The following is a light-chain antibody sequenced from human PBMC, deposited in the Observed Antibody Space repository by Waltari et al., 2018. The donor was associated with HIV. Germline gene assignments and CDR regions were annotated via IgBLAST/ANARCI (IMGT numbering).Light chain of an antibody. CDR3: SSSVGSNNYV. CDR2: EVT. Sequence: QSALTQPPSASAYPGQSVTISCPATSSDVGASQFVSWYQQHPGKAPKVMIYEVTKRPSGVPDRFSGSRSGNTASLTVSGLQAEDEADYYCSSSVGSNNYVFGTGTKVTVL. CDR1: SSDVGASQF. V-gene: IGLV2-8*01. J-gene: IGLJ1*01.